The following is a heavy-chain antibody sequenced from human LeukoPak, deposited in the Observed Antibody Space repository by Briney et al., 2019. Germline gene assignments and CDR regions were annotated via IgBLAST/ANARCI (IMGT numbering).Heavy chain of an antibody. D-gene: IGHD3-22*01. J-gene: IGHJ4*02. CDR1: GFTFSSYS. CDR2: ISSFSGTI. V-gene: IGHV3-48*04. Sequence: GGSLRLSCAASGFTFSSYSMNWVRQAPGKGLEWVSYISSFSGTINYADSVKGRFTISRDNAKNSLYLQMNSLRAEDTAVYYCARGGVDYYDSSGHFDYWGQGTLVTVSS. CDR3: ARGGVDYYDSSGHFDY.